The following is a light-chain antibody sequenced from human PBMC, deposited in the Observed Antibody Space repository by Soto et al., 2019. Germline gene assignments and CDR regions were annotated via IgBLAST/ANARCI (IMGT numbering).Light chain of an antibody. J-gene: IGKJ5*01. CDR3: QQYDNLLPIT. CDR2: DAS. CDR1: QDIAKN. V-gene: IGKV1-33*01. Sequence: IQMTQTPSSLSASVGDRVTITCQASQDIAKNLNWYQQKPGKAPKLLIYDASSLQTGVPSRFSGSGSATHFTFTISSLQSEDIATYYCQQYDNLLPITFGQGTRLEIK.